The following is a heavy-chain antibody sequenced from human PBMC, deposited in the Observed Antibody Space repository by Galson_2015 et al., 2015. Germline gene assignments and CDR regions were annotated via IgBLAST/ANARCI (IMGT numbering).Heavy chain of an antibody. V-gene: IGHV3-7*04. CDR3: ARDDYSSSDI. CDR2: INKDGSEK. CDR1: GFTLRSYW. J-gene: IGHJ3*02. D-gene: IGHD6-6*01. Sequence: SLRLSCAASGFTLRSYWMSWVRQAPGKGLEWVSNINKDGSEKHYVGSVKGRFTVSRDNAKNSLYLQMNSLRADDTAVYYCARDDYSSSDIWGQGTMVTVSS.